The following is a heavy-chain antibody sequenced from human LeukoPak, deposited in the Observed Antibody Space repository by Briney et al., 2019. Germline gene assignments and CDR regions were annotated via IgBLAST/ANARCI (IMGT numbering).Heavy chain of an antibody. D-gene: IGHD2-2*02. Sequence: SETLSLTCTVSGGSISSYYWSWIRQPPGKGLEWIGYIYYSGSTNYNPSLKSRVTISVDTSKNQFSLKLSSVTAADTAVYYCARAWGYCSSTSCYTDAFDIWGQGTMVTVSS. CDR1: GGSISSYY. CDR3: ARAWGYCSSTSCYTDAFDI. CDR2: IYYSGST. V-gene: IGHV4-59*12. J-gene: IGHJ3*02.